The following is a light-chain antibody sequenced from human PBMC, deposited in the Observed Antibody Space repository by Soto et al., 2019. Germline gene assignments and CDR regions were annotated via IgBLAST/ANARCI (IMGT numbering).Light chain of an antibody. CDR3: QQYGGSPLVT. J-gene: IGKJ4*01. Sequence: EDVLTQSPGTLSLSPGETATLSCRASQSVGGDYVAWYQQKPGQAPRLLIYDASSRATGIPDRFSGSGSGTDFTLTISRLEPEDFAMYYCQQYGGSPLVTFGGGTKVEIK. V-gene: IGKV3-20*01. CDR1: QSVGGDY. CDR2: DAS.